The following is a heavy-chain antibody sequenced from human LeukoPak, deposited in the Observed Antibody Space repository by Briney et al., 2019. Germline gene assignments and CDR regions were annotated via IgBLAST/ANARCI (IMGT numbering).Heavy chain of an antibody. CDR2: IYNSAST. CDR1: GDSIKSYY. V-gene: IGHV4-59*08. Sequence: SETLSLTCTVSGDSIKSYYWSWIRQPPGKGLEWIGNIYNSASTHYNPSLKRRVTISVDASKNHLSLRLSSVTAADTAIYYCARHSRPGYGGYENAFDIWGQGTMVTVSS. J-gene: IGHJ3*02. D-gene: IGHD5-12*01. CDR3: ARHSRPGYGGYENAFDI.